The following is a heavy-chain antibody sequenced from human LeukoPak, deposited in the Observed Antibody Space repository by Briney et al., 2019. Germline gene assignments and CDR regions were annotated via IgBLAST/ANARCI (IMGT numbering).Heavy chain of an antibody. CDR1: GGTFSSYA. V-gene: IGHV1-69*05. CDR2: IIPIFGTV. J-gene: IGHJ4*02. CDR3: ARDHCSGDSCYFFDY. D-gene: IGHD2-15*01. Sequence: GSSVKVSCKASGGTFSSYAISWVRQAPGQGLEWMGGIIPIFGTVNYAQKFQGRVTITTDESTSTAYMELSSLRSEDTAIYYCARDHCSGDSCYFFDYWGQGTRVTVSS.